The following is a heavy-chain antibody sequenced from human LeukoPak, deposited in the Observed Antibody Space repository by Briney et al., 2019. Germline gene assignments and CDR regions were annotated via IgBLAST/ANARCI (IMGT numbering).Heavy chain of an antibody. CDR2: INTDGSST. J-gene: IGHJ4*02. D-gene: IGHD5-18*01. Sequence: GGSLRLSCAASGFTFSSYWMHWVRQAPGKGLVWVSRINTDGSSTSYADSVKGRFTISRENAKNTLYLQMNSLRAGDTAVYYCARVGDSSGFGYWGQGTLVTVSS. CDR1: GFTFSSYW. CDR3: ARVGDSSGFGY. V-gene: IGHV3-74*01.